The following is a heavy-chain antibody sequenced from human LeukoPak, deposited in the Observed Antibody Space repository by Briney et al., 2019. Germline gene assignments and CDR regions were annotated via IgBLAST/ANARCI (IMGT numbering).Heavy chain of an antibody. CDR3: ARHLSPRCSGGSCYSGWFDP. D-gene: IGHD2-15*01. V-gene: IGHV4-39*01. Sequence: SETLSLTCTVSGGSISSSSYYWGWIRQPPGKGLEWTGSIYYSGSTYYNPSLKSRVTISVDTSKNQFSLKLSSVTAADTAVYYCARHLSPRCSGGSCYSGWFDPWGQGTLVTVSS. CDR1: GGSISSSSYY. J-gene: IGHJ5*02. CDR2: IYYSGST.